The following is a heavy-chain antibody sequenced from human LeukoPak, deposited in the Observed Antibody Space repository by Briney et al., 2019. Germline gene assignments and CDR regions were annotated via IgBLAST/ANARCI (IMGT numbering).Heavy chain of an antibody. V-gene: IGHV1-2*02. CDR2: INPNSGGT. J-gene: IGHJ5*02. CDR3: ARADRLHGGPYLIGP. CDR1: GYSFTDYY. Sequence: ASVKVSCKTSGYSFTDYYMHWVRQAPGQGPEWMGWINPNSGGTSSAQKFQCRVTMTRDTSITTVYMEVRWLTSDDTAIYYCARADRLHGGPYLIGPWGQGTLVTVSS. D-gene: IGHD2-21*01.